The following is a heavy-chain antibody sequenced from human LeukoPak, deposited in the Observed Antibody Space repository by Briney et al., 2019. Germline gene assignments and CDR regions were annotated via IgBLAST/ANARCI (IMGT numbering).Heavy chain of an antibody. J-gene: IGHJ4*02. CDR1: GFTFSSYS. CDR3: ARGRPMGADY. V-gene: IGHV3-21*01. Sequence: PGGSLRLSCAASGFTFSSYSMNWVRQAPGKGLEWVSSISSSSSYIYYADSVKGRFTISRDNAKNSLYLQMNSLRTEDTAVYYCARGRPMGADYWGQGTLVTVSS. CDR2: ISSSSSYI. D-gene: IGHD3-10*01.